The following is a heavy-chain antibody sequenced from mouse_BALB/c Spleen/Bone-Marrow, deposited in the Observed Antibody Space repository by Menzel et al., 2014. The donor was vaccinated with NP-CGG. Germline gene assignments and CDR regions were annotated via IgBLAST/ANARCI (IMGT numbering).Heavy chain of an antibody. Sequence: QVQLKESGAELVKPGASVKLSCKAAGYTFTCNWMHWVKQRPGQGLEWIGETNPSNGRSNYNEKFKSKATLTVDKSSSTAYMQLSSLTSEDSAVYYCARSTGTAPYFYAMDYWGQGTSVTVSS. D-gene: IGHD4-1*02. CDR1: GYTFTCNW. CDR3: ARSTGTAPYFYAMDY. J-gene: IGHJ4*01. V-gene: IGHV1S81*02. CDR2: TNPSNGRS.